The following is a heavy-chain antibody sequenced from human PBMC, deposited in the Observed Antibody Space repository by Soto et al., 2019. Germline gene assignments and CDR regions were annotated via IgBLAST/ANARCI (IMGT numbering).Heavy chain of an antibody. CDR3: ARNSPGSGSYHYGMDV. D-gene: IGHD1-26*01. J-gene: IGHJ6*02. CDR1: GDTFTSYA. CDR2: ILPIFGTA. Sequence: GAPVTVCCEARGDTFTSYATSWARQDPRQGLECMGGILPIFGTANYAQKFQGRVTITADESTSTAYMELSSLRSEDTAVYYCARNSPGSGSYHYGMDVWGQGTTVTSP. V-gene: IGHV1-69*01.